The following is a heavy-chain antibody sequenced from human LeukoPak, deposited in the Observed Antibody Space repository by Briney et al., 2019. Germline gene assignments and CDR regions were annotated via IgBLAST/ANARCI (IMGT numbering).Heavy chain of an antibody. J-gene: IGHJ5*02. Sequence: GGSLRLSCAASGFTFSSYWMNWVRQAPGKGLEWVANIKQDGSEKYYVDSVKGRFTISRDNAKNTLYLQMNSLRADDTAVYYCAKGGLVHRFDPWGQGTLVTVSS. CDR2: IKQDGSEK. V-gene: IGHV3-7*03. CDR3: AKGGLVHRFDP. CDR1: GFTFSSYW.